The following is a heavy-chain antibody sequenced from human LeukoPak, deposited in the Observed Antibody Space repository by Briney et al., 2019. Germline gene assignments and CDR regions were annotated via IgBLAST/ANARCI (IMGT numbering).Heavy chain of an antibody. V-gene: IGHV3-21*01. CDR2: ISSSSAYI. CDR3: ASLKIRRIGNAFDI. Sequence: GGSLRLSCAASGFTLATYSMNWVRQAPGKGLEWVPSISSSSAYIYYADSVKGRFTISRDNAKESLFLQMNSLRPEDTALYYCASLKIRRIGNAFDIWGQGTMVTVSS. D-gene: IGHD1-1*01. J-gene: IGHJ3*02. CDR1: GFTLATYS.